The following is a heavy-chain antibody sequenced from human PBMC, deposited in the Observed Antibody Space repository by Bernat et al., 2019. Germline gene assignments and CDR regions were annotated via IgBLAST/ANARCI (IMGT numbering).Heavy chain of an antibody. CDR1: GFTFSSYA. V-gene: IGHV3-23*01. D-gene: IGHD2-2*01. CDR3: AKGFVVRAGPLSPGYCYGMDV. Sequence: EVQLLESGGGLVQPGGSLRLSCAASGFTFSSYAMNWVRQAPGKGLEWVSAISGSGGSTYYADSVKGRFTISRDNSKNTLYLQMNSLRAEDTAVYYCAKGFVVRAGPLSPGYCYGMDVWGQGTTVTVSS. J-gene: IGHJ6*02. CDR2: ISGSGGST.